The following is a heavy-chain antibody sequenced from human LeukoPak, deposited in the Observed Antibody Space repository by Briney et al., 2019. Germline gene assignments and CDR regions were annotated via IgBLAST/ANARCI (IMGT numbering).Heavy chain of an antibody. V-gene: IGHV3-13*04. CDR3: ARGRGWGIFDI. J-gene: IGHJ3*02. CDR1: GFTFSSYD. Sequence: GGSLRLSCAASGFTFSSYDMHWVRQGTGKGLEWVSAIGTAGDTYYPGSVKGRFTTSRENAKNSLYLQMNSLRVGDTAVYYCARGRGWGIFDIWGQGTTVTVSS. D-gene: IGHD3-10*01. CDR2: IGTAGDT.